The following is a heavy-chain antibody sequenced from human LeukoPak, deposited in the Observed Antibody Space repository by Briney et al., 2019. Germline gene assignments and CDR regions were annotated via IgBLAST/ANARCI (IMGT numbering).Heavy chain of an antibody. D-gene: IGHD6-13*01. CDR1: GGSISSYY. CDR3: ASWRAAAGHSYWYFDL. CDR2: IYYSWST. J-gene: IGHJ2*01. Sequence: SEPQSLTCTVSGGSISSYYWSWIRKPPEKGLEWIGYIYYSWSTKYNPSLKSRVTISVDTSKNQFSLKLNSLTAADTAVYYCASWRAAAGHSYWYFDLWGRGTLVTVSS. V-gene: IGHV4-59*12.